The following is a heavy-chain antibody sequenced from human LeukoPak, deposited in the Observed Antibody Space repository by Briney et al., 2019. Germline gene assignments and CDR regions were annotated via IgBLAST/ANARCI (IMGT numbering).Heavy chain of an antibody. CDR1: GYTFTSYY. V-gene: IGHV1-69*13. J-gene: IGHJ4*02. Sequence: SVKVSCKASGYTFTSYYMHWVRQAPGQGLEWMGGIIPIFGTANYAQKFQGRVTITADESTSTAYMELSSLRSEDTAVYYCARHPGRIWDSSGYYHWTGDYFDYWGQGTLVTVSS. D-gene: IGHD3-22*01. CDR2: IIPIFGTA. CDR3: ARHPGRIWDSSGYYHWTGDYFDY.